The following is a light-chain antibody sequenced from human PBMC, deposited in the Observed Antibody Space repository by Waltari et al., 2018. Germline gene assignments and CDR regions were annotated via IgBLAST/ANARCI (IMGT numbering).Light chain of an antibody. CDR2: STY. CDR1: QTVSTTA. CDR3: QQYDGIVVT. J-gene: IGKJ4*01. V-gene: IGKV3-20*01. Sequence: EIVLTQSPGTLSLSPGDRATLSCRASQTVSTTALSWYQQQPGQAPRVLIYSTYNRATGIPDRFSGSVSGTDFTLTINRLAPEDFAMYYCQQYDGIVVTFGGGTKVEI.